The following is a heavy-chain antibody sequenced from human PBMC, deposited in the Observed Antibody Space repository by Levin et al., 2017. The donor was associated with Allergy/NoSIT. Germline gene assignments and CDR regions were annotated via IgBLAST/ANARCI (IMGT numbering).Heavy chain of an antibody. CDR2: ISYDGSNK. CDR3: ARDWFTYSSGWYGMDV. Sequence: GESLKISCAASGFTFSSYAMHWVRQAPGKGLEWVAVISYDGSNKYYADSVKGRFTISRDNSKNTLYLQMNSLRAEDTAVYYCARDWFTYSSGWYGMDVWGKGTTVTVSS. J-gene: IGHJ6*04. CDR1: GFTFSSYA. D-gene: IGHD6-19*01. V-gene: IGHV3-30-3*01.